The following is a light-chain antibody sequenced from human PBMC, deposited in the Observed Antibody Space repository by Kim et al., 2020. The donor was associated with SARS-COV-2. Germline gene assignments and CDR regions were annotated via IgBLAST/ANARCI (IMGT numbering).Light chain of an antibody. V-gene: IGKV3-11*01. Sequence: EIVLTQSPATLSLSPGERATLSCRASQSISTHLGWYQQKPGQAPMLLIYEASNRAAGIPGRFSGSGSGTDFTLSISSLEPEDFAVYHCQQRNSWPLTFGGGTKVDIK. J-gene: IGKJ4*01. CDR2: EAS. CDR3: QQRNSWPLT. CDR1: QSISTH.